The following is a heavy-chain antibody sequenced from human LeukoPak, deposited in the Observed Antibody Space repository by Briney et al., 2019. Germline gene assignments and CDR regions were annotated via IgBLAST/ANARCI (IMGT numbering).Heavy chain of an antibody. CDR2: VKSKTDGGTT. Sequence: GGSLRLSCAASGFTVSNAWMSWVRQAPGKGLEWVGRVKSKTDGGTTDYAAPVKGRFTISRDDSKNTLFLQMNSLETEDTAVYYCTTVRGPGNFGLDVWGQGTTVTVSS. D-gene: IGHD3-16*01. CDR1: GFTVSNAW. J-gene: IGHJ6*02. V-gene: IGHV3-15*01. CDR3: TTVRGPGNFGLDV.